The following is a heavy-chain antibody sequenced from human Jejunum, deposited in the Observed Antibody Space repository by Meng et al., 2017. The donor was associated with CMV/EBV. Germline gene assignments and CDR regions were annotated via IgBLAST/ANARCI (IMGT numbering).Heavy chain of an antibody. Sequence: SGYTFIGYYMHCVRQAPGQGLEWVGRINPNSGNTNYAQNFQGRVTMTRDTSISTAYMELTSLRSDDTAVYYCARAAYGVTVAGEAFDYWGQGTLVTVSS. V-gene: IGHV1-2*06. J-gene: IGHJ4*02. D-gene: IGHD6-19*01. CDR1: GYTFIGYY. CDR2: INPNSGNT. CDR3: ARAAYGVTVAGEAFDY.